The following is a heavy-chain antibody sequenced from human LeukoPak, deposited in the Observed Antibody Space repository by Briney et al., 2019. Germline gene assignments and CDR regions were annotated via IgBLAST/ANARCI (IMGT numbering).Heavy chain of an antibody. CDR3: ARVGGVKIAALDLDY. Sequence: SETLSLTCTVSGGSISSYYWSWIRQPPGKGLEWIGYIYYSGSANHNPPLKSRVTISRDTSKNQFSLKLTSVTTADTAVYYCARVGGVKIAALDLDYWGQGTLVTVSS. CDR1: GGSISSYY. J-gene: IGHJ4*02. D-gene: IGHD1-26*01. V-gene: IGHV4-59*01. CDR2: IYYSGSA.